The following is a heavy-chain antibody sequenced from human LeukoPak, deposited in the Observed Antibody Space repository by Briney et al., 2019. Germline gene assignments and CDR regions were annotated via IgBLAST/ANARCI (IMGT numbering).Heavy chain of an antibody. CDR1: GGSISSGDYY. D-gene: IGHD5-18*01. CDR3: ARDRGTAMVLDAFDI. CDR2: IYYSGST. J-gene: IGHJ3*02. V-gene: IGHV4-30-4*08. Sequence: SQTLSLTCTVSGGSISSGDYYWSWIRQPPGKGLEWLGYIYYSGSTYYNPSLKSGVTISVDTSKNQFSLKLSSVTAADTAVYYCARDRGTAMVLDAFDIWGQGTMVTVSS.